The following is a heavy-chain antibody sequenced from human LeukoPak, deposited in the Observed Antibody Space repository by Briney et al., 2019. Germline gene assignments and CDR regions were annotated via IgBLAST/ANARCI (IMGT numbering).Heavy chain of an antibody. CDR1: GYSFSRGYY. CDR3: ARVNGYDSRSYSFGY. V-gene: IGHV4-38-2*02. Sequence: SETLSLTCTVSGYSFSRGYYWAWIRQTPGKGLEWIGSFFHTGISHYNPSLRSRVTMSVDASKNQFSLRLSSVTAADTAVYYCARVNGYDSRSYSFGYWGQGTLVTVSS. D-gene: IGHD3-10*01. CDR2: FFHTGIS. J-gene: IGHJ4*02.